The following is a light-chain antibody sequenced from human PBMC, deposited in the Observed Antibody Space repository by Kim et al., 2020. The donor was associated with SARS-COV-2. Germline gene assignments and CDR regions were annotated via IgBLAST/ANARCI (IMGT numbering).Light chain of an antibody. V-gene: IGKV1-33*01. Sequence: SVRDRVTITCQASQDIRNFLKWFRQKPGKAPNLLIYDGSNLETGGPSRFRGSGSGTDFTLPNNSLQTEDIATYYCQQYNSRPVTFGQGTRLEIK. J-gene: IGKJ5*01. CDR1: QDIRNF. CDR3: QQYNSRPVT. CDR2: DGS.